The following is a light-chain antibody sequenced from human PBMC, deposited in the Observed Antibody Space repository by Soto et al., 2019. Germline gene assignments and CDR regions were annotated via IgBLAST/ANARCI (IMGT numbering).Light chain of an antibody. Sequence: DIPMTQSPSTLSASVGDRVTITCRASQNINYWLAWYQQKPGKAPKLLIYKASTSEDGVPSRFSGSGSGTEFTLTISSLQPDDFATYYCQQYHTYYTFGQGTKLEIK. CDR3: QQYHTYYT. CDR2: KAS. V-gene: IGKV1-5*03. CDR1: QNINYW. J-gene: IGKJ2*01.